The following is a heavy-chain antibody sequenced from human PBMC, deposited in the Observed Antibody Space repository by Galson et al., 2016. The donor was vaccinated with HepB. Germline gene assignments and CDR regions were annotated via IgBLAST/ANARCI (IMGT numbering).Heavy chain of an antibody. CDR3: ARQYLGLVSSDY. CDR2: ISPGDSNI. CDR1: GFTFGDYW. D-gene: IGHD2-8*01. V-gene: IGHV5-51*01. Sequence: QSGAEVTKPGQSLNISCKASGFTFGDYWIGWVRQAPGKGLEWMGIISPGDSNIIYSPSFQGQVTISADMSTNTAYLQWSSLKSSDTAIYYCARQYLGLVSSDYWAPGTLVTVSS. J-gene: IGHJ4*02.